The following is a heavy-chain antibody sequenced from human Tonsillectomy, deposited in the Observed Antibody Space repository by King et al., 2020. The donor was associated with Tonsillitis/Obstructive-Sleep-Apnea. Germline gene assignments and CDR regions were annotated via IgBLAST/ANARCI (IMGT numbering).Heavy chain of an antibody. D-gene: IGHD6-19*01. CDR1: GGSISSSRYN. Sequence: QLQESGPGLVKPSETLSLTCTVSGGSISSSRYNWGWIRQPPGKGLEWIGSIYYSGSTYYNPSLKSRVTMSVDTSKDQFSLKLSSVTAADTAVYYCARPGIAVTGTWAFDIWGQGTMVTVSS. CDR2: IYYSGST. CDR3: ARPGIAVTGTWAFDI. J-gene: IGHJ3*02. V-gene: IGHV4-39*01.